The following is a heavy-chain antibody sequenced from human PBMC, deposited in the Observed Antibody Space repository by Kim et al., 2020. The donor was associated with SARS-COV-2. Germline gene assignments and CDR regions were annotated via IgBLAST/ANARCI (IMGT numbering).Heavy chain of an antibody. CDR3: AGYVGIVGALDY. Sequence: SETLSLTCTVSGGSISSYYWSWIRQPPGKGLEWIGYIYYSGSTNYNPSLKSRVTISVDTSKNQFSLKLSSVTAADTAVYYCAGYVGIVGALDYWGQGTLVTVSS. D-gene: IGHD1-26*01. V-gene: IGHV4-59*01. J-gene: IGHJ4*02. CDR1: GGSISSYY. CDR2: IYYSGST.